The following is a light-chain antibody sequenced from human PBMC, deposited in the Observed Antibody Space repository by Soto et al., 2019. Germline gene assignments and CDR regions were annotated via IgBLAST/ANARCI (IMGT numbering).Light chain of an antibody. Sequence: IGLSQSPATLSLSPGERATLSCRASQSISNSLVWYQQKPGQAPRLLIYDAFNRATGIPARFSGSGSGTDFTLTISSLEPEDFAVYYCQQRGTFGQGTKVDIK. CDR2: DAF. CDR1: QSISNS. CDR3: QQRGT. V-gene: IGKV3-11*01. J-gene: IGKJ1*01.